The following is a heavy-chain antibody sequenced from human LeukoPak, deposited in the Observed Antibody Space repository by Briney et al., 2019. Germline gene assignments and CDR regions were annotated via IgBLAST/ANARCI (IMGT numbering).Heavy chain of an antibody. CDR2: ISGSGSST. CDR1: GFTFSSYA. CDR3: AKLYYDILTGYSVPDY. Sequence: GGSLRLSCAASGFTFSSYAMSWVRQAPGKGLEWVSAISGSGSSTYYADSVKGRFTISRDNSKNTLYLQMNSLRAEDTAVYYCAKLYYDILTGYSVPDYWGQGTLVTVSS. V-gene: IGHV3-23*01. D-gene: IGHD3-9*01. J-gene: IGHJ4*02.